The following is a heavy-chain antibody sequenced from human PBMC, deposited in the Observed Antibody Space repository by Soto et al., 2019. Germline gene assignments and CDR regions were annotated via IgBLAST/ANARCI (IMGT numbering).Heavy chain of an antibody. CDR3: ARDTTDISVAGTSLFDY. CDR1: GFTFSTPS. J-gene: IGHJ4*02. CDR2: IVGSGDAT. Sequence: GGSLRLSCAASGFTFSTPSMDWVRQAPGKGLEWVSSIVGSGDATYYADSVKGRFTISRDNSKNTLYLQMNSLRAEDTAVYYCARDTTDISVAGTSLFDYWGQGTLVTVSS. D-gene: IGHD6-19*01. V-gene: IGHV3-23*01.